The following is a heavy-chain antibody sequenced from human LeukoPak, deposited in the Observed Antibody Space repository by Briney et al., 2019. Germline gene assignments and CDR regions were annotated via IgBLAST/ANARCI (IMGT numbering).Heavy chain of an antibody. J-gene: IGHJ4*02. CDR3: ATGVGYYGSGNY. CDR2: FDPEDGET. CDR1: GYTLTELS. Sequence: ASVKVSCKVSGYTLTELSMHWVRQAPGKGLEWMGGFDPEDGETIYAQKFQGRVTMTEDTSTDAAYMELSSLRSEDTAVYYCATGVGYYGSGNYWGQGTLVTVSS. V-gene: IGHV1-24*01. D-gene: IGHD3-10*01.